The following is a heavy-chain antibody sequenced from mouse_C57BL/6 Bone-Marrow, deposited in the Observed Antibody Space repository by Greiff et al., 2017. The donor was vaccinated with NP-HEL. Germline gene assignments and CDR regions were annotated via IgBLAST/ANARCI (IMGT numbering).Heavy chain of an antibody. Sequence: VQLQQSGAELVRPGASVKLSCTASGFNIKDDYMHWVKQRPEQGLEWIGWIDPENGDTEYASKFQGKATITADTSSNTAYLQLSSLTSEDTAVYYCTRFITTVVATEYAMDYWGQGTSVTVSS. V-gene: IGHV14-4*01. D-gene: IGHD1-1*01. CDR1: GFNIKDDY. CDR3: TRFITTVVATEYAMDY. J-gene: IGHJ4*01. CDR2: IDPENGDT.